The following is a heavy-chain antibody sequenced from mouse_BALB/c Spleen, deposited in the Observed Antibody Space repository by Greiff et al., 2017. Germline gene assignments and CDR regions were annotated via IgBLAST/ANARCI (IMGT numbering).Heavy chain of an antibody. Sequence: QVQLQQPGAELVRPGASVKLSCKASGYTFTSYWINWVKQRPGQGLEWIGNIYPSDSYTNYNQKFKDKATLTVDKSSSTAYMQLSSPTSEDSAVYYCTRSWYDNYDYFDYWGQGTTLTVSA. CDR1: GYTFTSYW. CDR3: TRSWYDNYDYFDY. CDR2: IYPSDSYT. V-gene: IGHV1-69*02. J-gene: IGHJ2*01. D-gene: IGHD2-10*02.